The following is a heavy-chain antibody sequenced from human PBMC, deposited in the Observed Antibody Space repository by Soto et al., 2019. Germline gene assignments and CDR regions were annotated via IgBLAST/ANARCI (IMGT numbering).Heavy chain of an antibody. V-gene: IGHV4-4*02. D-gene: IGHD2-15*01. CDR1: GGSISSSNW. J-gene: IGHJ4*02. CDR2: IYHSGST. Sequence: SETLSLTCAVSGGSISSSNWWSWVRQPPGKGLEWIGEIYHSGSTNYNPSLKSRVTISVDKSKNQFSLKLSSVTAADTAVYYCARVFRHHRPYAANRCIDYWGQVTLLTLSS. CDR3: ARVFRHHRPYAANRCIDY.